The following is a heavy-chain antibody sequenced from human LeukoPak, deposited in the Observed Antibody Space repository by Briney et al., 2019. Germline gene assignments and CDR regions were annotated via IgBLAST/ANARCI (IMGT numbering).Heavy chain of an antibody. CDR1: GYTFTGYY. D-gene: IGHD3-10*01. CDR3: ARGLLWFGELGVGGMDV. J-gene: IGHJ6*02. Sequence: EASVKVSCKASGYTFTGYYIHWVRQAPGQGLEWMGWISPNSGGTNYAQKFQGRVTMTRDTSISTAYMELSRLRSDDTAVYYCARGLLWFGELGVGGMDVWGQGTTVTVSS. CDR2: ISPNSGGT. V-gene: IGHV1-2*02.